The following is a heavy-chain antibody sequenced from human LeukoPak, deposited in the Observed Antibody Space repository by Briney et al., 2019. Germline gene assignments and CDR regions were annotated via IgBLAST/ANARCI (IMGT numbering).Heavy chain of an antibody. D-gene: IGHD5-18*01. J-gene: IGHJ5*02. CDR3: ARAELTWIQLRIEDDNWFDP. CDR1: GYTFTGYY. V-gene: IGHV1-2*06. CDR2: INPNSGGT. Sequence: ASVKVSCKASGYTFTGYYMHWVRQAPGQGLEWMGRINPNSGGTNYAQKFQGRVTMTRDTSISTAYMELSRLRSDDTAVYYCARAELTWIQLRIEDDNWFDPWGQGTLVTVSS.